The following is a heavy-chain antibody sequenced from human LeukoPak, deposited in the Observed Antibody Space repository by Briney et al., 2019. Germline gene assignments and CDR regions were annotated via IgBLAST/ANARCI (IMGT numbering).Heavy chain of an antibody. CDR2: INPSGGST. D-gene: IGHD4-17*01. CDR3: AREVRGDYWGF. V-gene: IGHV1-46*01. Sequence: ASVKVSCKASGYTFTSYYMHWVRQAPGQGLEWMGIINPSGGSTSYAQKFQGRVTMTRDTSTSTVYMELRSLRSDDTAVYYCAREVRGDYWGFWGQGTLVTVSS. J-gene: IGHJ4*02. CDR1: GYTFTSYY.